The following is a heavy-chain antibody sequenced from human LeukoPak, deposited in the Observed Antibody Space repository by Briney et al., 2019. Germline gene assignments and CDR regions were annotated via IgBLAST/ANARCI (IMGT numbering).Heavy chain of an antibody. Sequence: GGSLRLSCAASGFSFSTYSLNWVRQAPGKGLEWVSSISSSSSYIYYADSVKGRFIISRDNAKNSLSLQMNSLRAEDTAVYYCANLGSMVRGVNYYFDYWGQGTLVTVSS. J-gene: IGHJ4*02. V-gene: IGHV3-21*06. CDR2: ISSSSSYI. CDR3: ANLGSMVRGVNYYFDY. D-gene: IGHD3-10*01. CDR1: GFSFSTYS.